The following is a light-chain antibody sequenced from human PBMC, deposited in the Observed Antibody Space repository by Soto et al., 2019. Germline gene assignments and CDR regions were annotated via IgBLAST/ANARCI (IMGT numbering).Light chain of an antibody. CDR2: GAS. CDR3: QQYGSSGT. Sequence: ETVLTHPPGTLSLSPGERATLSFRASQSVSNNYLAWYQQNPGQAPRLLIYGASNRATGIPDRFSGSGSGTDFTLTISRLEPEDFAVYYCQQYGSSGTFGQGTKVDIK. J-gene: IGKJ1*01. V-gene: IGKV3-20*01. CDR1: QSVSNNY.